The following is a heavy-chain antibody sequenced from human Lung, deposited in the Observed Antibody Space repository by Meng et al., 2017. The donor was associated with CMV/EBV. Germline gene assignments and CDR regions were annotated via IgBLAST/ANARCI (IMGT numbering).Heavy chain of an antibody. CDR3: ASFPPPGKQWLVTDY. J-gene: IGHJ4*02. Sequence: QVQRQESRPRLVKASGTLSLTSRASGGTSSSINWWFSVRQPPGKGLEWIGELYHIGSTNYNPSLKSRVTISVDKSKNQFSLKLSSVTAADTAVYYCASFPPPGKQWLVTDYWGQGTLVTVSS. V-gene: IGHV4-4*02. CDR1: GGTSSSINW. D-gene: IGHD6-19*01. CDR2: LYHIGST.